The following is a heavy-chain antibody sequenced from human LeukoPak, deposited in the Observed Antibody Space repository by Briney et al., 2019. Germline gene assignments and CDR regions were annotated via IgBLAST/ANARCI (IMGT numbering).Heavy chain of an antibody. J-gene: IGHJ4*02. CDR1: GYTFTSYD. CDR2: MNPNSGNT. D-gene: IGHD6-13*01. CDR3: ARGQSDIAAAAIDY. Sequence: ASVKVSCKASGYTFTSYDINWVRQATGQGLEWMGWMNPNSGNTGYAQKFQGRVTITRNTSISTAYMELSSLRSEDTAVYYCARGQSDIAAAAIDYWGQGTLVTVSS. V-gene: IGHV1-8*03.